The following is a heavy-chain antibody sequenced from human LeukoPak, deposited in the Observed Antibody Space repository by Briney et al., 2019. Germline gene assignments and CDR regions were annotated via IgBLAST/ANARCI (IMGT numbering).Heavy chain of an antibody. CDR3: AKGGRNQSIAPFYYYYYMDV. CDR2: INQEGSER. CDR1: GFTFSNYA. J-gene: IGHJ6*03. Sequence: QSGGSLRLSCAASGFTFSNYAMTWGRQAPGKGLGWVCNINQEGSERNHGDSVNGRFTISRDNAENSLYLQMNSQRAEDTAVYYCAKGGRNQSIAPFYYYYYMDVWGKGTTVTVSS. V-gene: IGHV3-7*01. D-gene: IGHD6-6*01.